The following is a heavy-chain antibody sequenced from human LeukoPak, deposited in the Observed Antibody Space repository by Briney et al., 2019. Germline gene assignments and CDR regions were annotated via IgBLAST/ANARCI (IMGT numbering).Heavy chain of an antibody. Sequence: SETLSLTCTVSGGSFSGYYWSWIRQPPGKGLEWIGEINHSGSTNYNPSLKSRVTISVGTSKNQFSLKLSSVTAADTAVYYCARGVLGYCSSTSCYTFDYWGQGTLVTVSS. CDR3: ARGVLGYCSSTSCYTFDY. CDR2: INHSGST. V-gene: IGHV4-34*01. J-gene: IGHJ4*02. CDR1: GGSFSGYY. D-gene: IGHD2-2*02.